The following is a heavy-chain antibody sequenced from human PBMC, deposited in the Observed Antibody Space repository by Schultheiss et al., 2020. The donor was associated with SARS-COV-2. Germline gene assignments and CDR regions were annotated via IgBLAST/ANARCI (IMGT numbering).Heavy chain of an antibody. J-gene: IGHJ4*02. V-gene: IGHV3-21*01. Sequence: GGSLRLSCAASGFTFSSYSMNWVRQAPGKGLEWVSSISSSSRYIYYADSVKGRFTISRDNAKNSLYLQMNSLRAEDTAVYYCARGETYGDYVKSAAFDIWGQGTLVTVSS. CDR2: ISSSSRYI. CDR3: ARGETYGDYVKSAAFDI. CDR1: GFTFSSYS. D-gene: IGHD4-17*01.